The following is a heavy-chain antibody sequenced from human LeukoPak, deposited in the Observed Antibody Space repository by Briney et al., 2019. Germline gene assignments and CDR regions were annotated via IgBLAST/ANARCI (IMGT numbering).Heavy chain of an antibody. V-gene: IGHV3-23*01. CDR1: GFTFSSYA. CDR2: ISGSGGST. D-gene: IGHD6-13*01. J-gene: IGHJ5*02. CDR3: AKDPDPGTGYSSSWYQNWFDP. Sequence: GGSLRLSCAASGFTFSSYAMSWVCQAPGKGLEWVSAISGSGGSTYYADSVKGRFTISRDNSKNTLYLQMNSLRAEDTAVYYCAKDPDPGTGYSSSWYQNWFDPWGQGTLVTVSS.